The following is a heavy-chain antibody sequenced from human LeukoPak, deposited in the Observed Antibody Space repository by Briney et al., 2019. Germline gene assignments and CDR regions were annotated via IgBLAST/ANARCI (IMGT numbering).Heavy chain of an antibody. CDR2: INPRGST. CDR3: ARRRLGYYFDY. D-gene: IGHD5-24*01. Sequence: PGGSLRLSCGVYGGSFSGYYWSWIRQPPGKGLEWIGEINPRGSTNYNPSLKSRVTLSADTSKYQFSLTLNSVTAADTAVYYCARRRLGYYFDYWGQGTLVTVSS. V-gene: IGHV4-34*01. J-gene: IGHJ4*02. CDR1: GGSFSGYY.